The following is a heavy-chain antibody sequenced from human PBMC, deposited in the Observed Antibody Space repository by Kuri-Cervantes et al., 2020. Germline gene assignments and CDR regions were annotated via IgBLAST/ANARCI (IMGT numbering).Heavy chain of an antibody. J-gene: IGHJ4*02. CDR2: MNPNSGNT. Sequence: ASVKVSCKASGYTFTSYDINWVRQATGQGLEWMGWMNPNSGNTGYAQKFQGRVTMTRNTSISTAYMELSSLRSEDTAVYYCARLGGADYDFWSGYLLYFDYWGRGTLVTVSS. CDR1: GYTFTSYD. V-gene: IGHV1-8*02. D-gene: IGHD3-3*01. CDR3: ARLGGADYDFWSGYLLYFDY.